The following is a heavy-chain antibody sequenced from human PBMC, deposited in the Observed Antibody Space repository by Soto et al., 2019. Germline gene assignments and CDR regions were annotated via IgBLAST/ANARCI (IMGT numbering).Heavy chain of an antibody. D-gene: IGHD2-2*01. CDR2: INHSGST. J-gene: IGHJ4*02. CDR3: ARGRIRDIVVVPAAIPYFDY. CDR1: GGSFSGYY. Sequence: QVQLQQWGAGLLKPSETLSLTCAVYGGSFSGYYWSWIRQPPGKGLEWIGEINHSGSTNYNPSLKSRVTISVDTSKNQFSLKLSSVTAADTAVYYCARGRIRDIVVVPAAIPYFDYWGQGTLVTVSS. V-gene: IGHV4-34*01.